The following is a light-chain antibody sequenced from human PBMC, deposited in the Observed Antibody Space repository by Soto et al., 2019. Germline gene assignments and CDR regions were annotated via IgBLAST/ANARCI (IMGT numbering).Light chain of an antibody. Sequence: DIQMTQSPSSLSASVGDRVTIACRASQSINTYLNWYQQKPGKAPKLLIYAASSLQSGVPSRFSGGRSGTDFTLTINNLQPEDFATYYCQESYGSHYAFGQGTKLDIK. V-gene: IGKV1-39*01. CDR1: QSINTY. J-gene: IGKJ2*01. CDR3: QESYGSHYA. CDR2: AAS.